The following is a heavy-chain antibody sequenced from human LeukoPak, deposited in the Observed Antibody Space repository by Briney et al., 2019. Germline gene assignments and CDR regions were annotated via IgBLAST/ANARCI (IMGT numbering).Heavy chain of an antibody. V-gene: IGHV3-30-3*01. J-gene: IGHJ6*02. D-gene: IGHD6-13*01. Sequence: GGSLRLSCAASGFTFSSYAMHWVRQAPGKGLEWVAVISYDGSNKYYADSVKGRFTISRDNSKNTLYLQMNSLRAEDTAVYYCAKEGPGVYSSREGVDYGMDVWGQGTTVTVSS. CDR2: ISYDGSNK. CDR3: AKEGPGVYSSREGVDYGMDV. CDR1: GFTFSSYA.